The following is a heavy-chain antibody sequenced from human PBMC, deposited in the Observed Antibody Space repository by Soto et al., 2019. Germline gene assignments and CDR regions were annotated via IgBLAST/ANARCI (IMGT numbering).Heavy chain of an antibody. J-gene: IGHJ4*02. V-gene: IGHV3-7*01. Sequence: EVKLEQSGGDLVQPGGSLRLSCAASGFLFSGYWMSWVRQAPGKGLEWVANINKDGTERYYLDSVRGRFTISRDNAKNSLYLQINSLTAEDAALYYCARDKGPGPASGWDSWGQGTLVTVSS. CDR3: ARDKGPGPASGWDS. CDR2: INKDGTER. D-gene: IGHD6-25*01. CDR1: GFLFSGYW.